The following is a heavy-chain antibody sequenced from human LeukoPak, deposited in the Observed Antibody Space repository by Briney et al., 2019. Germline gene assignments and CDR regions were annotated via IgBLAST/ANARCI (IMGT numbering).Heavy chain of an antibody. J-gene: IGHJ4*02. CDR3: ARDGGCSSGGYCRRNYFDY. Sequence: ASVKVSCKASGYTFTSYYMHWVRQAPGQGLEWMGIINPSGGSTSYAQKFQGRVTMTRDTSTSTVYMEMNSLRSEDTAIYYCARDGGCSSGGYCRRNYFDYWGQGTLVTVSS. D-gene: IGHD2-15*01. CDR1: GYTFTSYY. V-gene: IGHV1-46*01. CDR2: INPSGGST.